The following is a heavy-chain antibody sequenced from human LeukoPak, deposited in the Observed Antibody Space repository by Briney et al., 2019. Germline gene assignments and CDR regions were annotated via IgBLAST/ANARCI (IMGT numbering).Heavy chain of an antibody. CDR3: ARGPYDFWSGYYGYMDV. J-gene: IGHJ6*03. V-gene: IGHV4-59*01. CDR2: IYYSGST. CDR1: GGSISSYY. Sequence: SETLSLTCTVSGGSISSYYWSWIRQPPGKRLEWIGYIYYSGSTNYNPSLKSRVTISVDTSKNQFSLKLSSVTAADTAVYYCARGPYDFWSGYYGYMDVWGKGTTVTVSS. D-gene: IGHD3-3*01.